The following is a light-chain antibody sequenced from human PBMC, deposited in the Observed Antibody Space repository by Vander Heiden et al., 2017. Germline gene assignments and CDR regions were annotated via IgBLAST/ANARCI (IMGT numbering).Light chain of an antibody. Sequence: QSVLAQPPSVSAAPGQTVTISCTGTSSNLGAGYDVHWYQSLPGIAPKLLIYASINRPSGVSDRFSGSQSGTSASLAITGLQAEDEADYYCQSYDNSLRAVIFGGGTKLTVL. V-gene: IGLV1-40*01. CDR3: QSYDNSLRAVI. CDR1: SSNLGAGYD. J-gene: IGLJ2*01. CDR2: ASI.